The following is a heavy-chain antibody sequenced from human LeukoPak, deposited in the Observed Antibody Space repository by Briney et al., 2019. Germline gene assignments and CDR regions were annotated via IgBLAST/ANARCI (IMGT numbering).Heavy chain of an antibody. CDR3: ARAVVTATPDAFDI. V-gene: IGHV4-34*01. Sequence: NTSETLSLTCAVYGGSFSGYYWSWIRQPPGKGLEWIGSIYYSGSTYYNPSLKSRVTISVDTSKNQFSLKLSSVTAADTAVYYCARAVVTATPDAFDIWGQGTMVTVSS. J-gene: IGHJ3*02. D-gene: IGHD2-21*02. CDR1: GGSFSGYY. CDR2: IYYSGST.